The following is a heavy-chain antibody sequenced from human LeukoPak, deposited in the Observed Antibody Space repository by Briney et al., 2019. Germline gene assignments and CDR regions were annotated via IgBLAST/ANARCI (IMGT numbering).Heavy chain of an antibody. CDR3: ARGLGYSYGYADY. Sequence: GGSLRLSCAAPGFTFSTYWMSWVRQAPGKGLEWVANIKQDGSEKYYVDSVKGRFTISRDNAKNSLYLQMNSLRAEDTAVYYCARGLGYSYGYADYWGQGTLVTVSS. CDR1: GFTFSTYW. D-gene: IGHD5-18*01. V-gene: IGHV3-7*01. CDR2: IKQDGSEK. J-gene: IGHJ4*02.